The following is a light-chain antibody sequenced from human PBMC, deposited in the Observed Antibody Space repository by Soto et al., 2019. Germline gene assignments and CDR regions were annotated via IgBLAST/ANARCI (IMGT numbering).Light chain of an antibody. V-gene: IGKV3-15*01. CDR1: QSISSN. CDR2: GAS. CDR3: QQYVHWPPGA. J-gene: IGKJ1*01. Sequence: EIVMTQSPATLSLSPGERATLSCRASQSISSNLAWYQQKPGQAPRLLIYGASTRAPDIPARFSGSGSGTEFTLTISSLQSADFAVYYCQQYVHWPPGAFGQGTTVEIK.